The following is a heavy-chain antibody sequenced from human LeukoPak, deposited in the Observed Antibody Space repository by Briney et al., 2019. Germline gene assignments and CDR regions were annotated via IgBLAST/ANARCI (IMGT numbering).Heavy chain of an antibody. D-gene: IGHD5-12*01. CDR2: ISSSSSYI. CDR3: AKDKSDYDYGVLDY. Sequence: PGGSLRLSCAASGFTFSSYSMNWVRQAPGKGLEWVSSISSSSSYIYYADSVKGRFTISRDNAKNSLYLQMNSLRTEDTAFYFCAKDKSDYDYGVLDYWGQGTLVTVSS. V-gene: IGHV3-21*04. J-gene: IGHJ4*02. CDR1: GFTFSSYS.